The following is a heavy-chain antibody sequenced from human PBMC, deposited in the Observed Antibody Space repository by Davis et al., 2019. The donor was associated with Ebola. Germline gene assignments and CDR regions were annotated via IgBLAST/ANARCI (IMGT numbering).Heavy chain of an antibody. CDR3: ARVGKYCSSTSCYLYYYYGMDV. Sequence: MPSETLSLTCAVSGGSISSSNWWSWVRQPPGKGLEWIGEIYHSGSTNYNPSLKSRVTISVDKSKNQFSLKLSSVTAADTAVYYCARVGKYCSSTSCYLYYYYGMDVWGKGTTVTVSS. V-gene: IGHV4-4*02. J-gene: IGHJ6*04. CDR2: IYHSGST. CDR1: GGSISSSNW. D-gene: IGHD2-2*01.